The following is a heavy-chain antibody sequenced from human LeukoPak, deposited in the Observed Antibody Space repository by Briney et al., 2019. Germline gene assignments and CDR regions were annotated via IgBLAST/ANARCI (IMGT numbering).Heavy chain of an antibody. CDR1: GYSISSGYY. J-gene: IGHJ3*02. D-gene: IGHD2-2*01. Sequence: KPSETLSLTCAVSGYSISSGYYWGWIRQPPGKGLEWIGSIYHSGSTYYNPSLKSRVTISVDTSKNQFSLKLSSVTAADTAVYYCARPFAGYCSSTSCYDAFDIWGQGTMVTVSS. V-gene: IGHV4-38-2*01. CDR2: IYHSGST. CDR3: ARPFAGYCSSTSCYDAFDI.